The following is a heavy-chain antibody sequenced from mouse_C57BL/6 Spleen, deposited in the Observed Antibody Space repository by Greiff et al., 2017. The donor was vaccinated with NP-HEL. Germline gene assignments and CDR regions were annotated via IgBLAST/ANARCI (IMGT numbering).Heavy chain of an antibody. V-gene: IGHV1-26*01. D-gene: IGHD2-4*01. Sequence: EVQLQQSGPELVKPGASVKISCKASGYTFTDYYMNWVKQSHGKSLEWIGDINPNNGGTSYNQKFKGKATLTVDKSSSTAYMELRSLTSEDSAVYYCARSPDYDGFAYWGQGTLVTVSA. CDR2: INPNNGGT. CDR3: ARSPDYDGFAY. CDR1: GYTFTDYY. J-gene: IGHJ3*01.